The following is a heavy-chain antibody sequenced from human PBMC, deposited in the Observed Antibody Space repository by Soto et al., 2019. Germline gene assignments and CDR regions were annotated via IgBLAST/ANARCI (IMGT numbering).Heavy chain of an antibody. V-gene: IGHV1-69*13. CDR1: GGTFSSYA. CDR2: IIPIFGTA. Sequence: ASVKVSCKASGGTFSSYAISWVRQAPGQGLEWMGGIIPIFGTANYAQKFQGRVTITADESTSTAYMELSSLRSEDTAVYYCARVENVVVVAARYGWFDPWGQGTLVTVSS. J-gene: IGHJ5*02. D-gene: IGHD2-15*01. CDR3: ARVENVVVVAARYGWFDP.